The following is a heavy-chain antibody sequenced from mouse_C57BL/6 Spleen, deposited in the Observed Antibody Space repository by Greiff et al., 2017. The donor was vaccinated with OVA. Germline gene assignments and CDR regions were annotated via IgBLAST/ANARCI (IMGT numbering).Heavy chain of an antibody. Sequence: EVMLVESGEGLVKPGGSLKLSCAASGFTFSSYAMSWVRQTPEKRLEWVAYISSGGDYIYYADTVKGRFTISRDNARNTLYLQMSSLKSEDTAMYYCTRDPYGSSYAMDYWGQGTSVTVSS. CDR2: ISSGGDYI. D-gene: IGHD1-1*01. CDR3: TRDPYGSSYAMDY. J-gene: IGHJ4*01. CDR1: GFTFSSYA. V-gene: IGHV5-9-1*02.